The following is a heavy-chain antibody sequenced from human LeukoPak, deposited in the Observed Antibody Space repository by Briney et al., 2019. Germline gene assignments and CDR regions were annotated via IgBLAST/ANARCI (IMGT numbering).Heavy chain of an antibody. J-gene: IGHJ4*02. D-gene: IGHD2-8*01. V-gene: IGHV3-23*01. Sequence: GGSLRLSCAASGFTFTSYAMSWVRQAPGKGLEWVSAISGSGVTTYYADSVRGRFTISRDNSKNTLYLQMNSLRAEDTAVYYCAKDVDIILMRGQGTLVTVSS. CDR3: AKDVDIILM. CDR2: ISGSGVTT. CDR1: GFTFTSYA.